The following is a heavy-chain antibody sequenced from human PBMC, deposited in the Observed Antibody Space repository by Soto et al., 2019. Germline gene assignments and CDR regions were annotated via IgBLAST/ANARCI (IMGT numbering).Heavy chain of an antibody. CDR3: ARVSGSYYYGMDV. CDR1: GGSIRSSNW. D-gene: IGHD1-26*01. J-gene: IGHJ6*02. Sequence: QVQLQESGPGLVKPSGHLSLTCPVSGGSIRSSNWWSWVRRPPGKGLEWIGEIYHSGSTNYNPSLKSRVTISVDKSKNQFSLKLSSVTAADTAVYYCARVSGSYYYGMDVWGQGTTVTVSS. CDR2: IYHSGST. V-gene: IGHV4-4*02.